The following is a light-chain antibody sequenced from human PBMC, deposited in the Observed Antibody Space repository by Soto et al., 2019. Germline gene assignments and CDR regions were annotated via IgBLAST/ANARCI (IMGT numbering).Light chain of an antibody. CDR3: NRNGASPFI. CDR1: QSVSNNY. Sequence: EIVLTQSPGTLSLSPGERATLSCRASQSVSNNYLAWYQQKPGQAPRLLISGASSRATGIPDRFNGSGSGTDSPPPIASLKPEDFEVNSCNRNGASPFIFGEGPKVE. J-gene: IGKJ4*01. CDR2: GAS. V-gene: IGKV3-20*01.